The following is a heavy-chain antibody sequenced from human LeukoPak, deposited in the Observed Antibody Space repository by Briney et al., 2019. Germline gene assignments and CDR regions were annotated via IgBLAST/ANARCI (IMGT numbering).Heavy chain of an antibody. CDR2: ISSSSSYI. CDR1: GFTFSSYS. D-gene: IGHD3-22*01. Sequence: KPGGSLRLSCAASGFTFSSYSMNWVRQAPGKGLEWVSSISSSSSYIYYADSVKGRFTISRDNAKNSLYLQMNSLRAEDTAVYYCARAGYDSGNYYFDYWGQGTLVTVSS. CDR3: ARAGYDSGNYYFDY. V-gene: IGHV3-21*01. J-gene: IGHJ4*02.